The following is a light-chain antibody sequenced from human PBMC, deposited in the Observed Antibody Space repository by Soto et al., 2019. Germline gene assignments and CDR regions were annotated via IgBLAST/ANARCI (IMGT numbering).Light chain of an antibody. CDR1: QTISNS. V-gene: IGKV3-11*01. Sequence: EIALTQSPATLSLSPGERATLSCRASQTISNSLAWYQEKPGQAPRLLIYDSSNRATGIPPRFSGSGSGTAFTLTISSLEPEDFAVYYCQQRNSWPPPTFGGGTRVE. CDR3: QQRNSWPPPT. J-gene: IGKJ4*01. CDR2: DSS.